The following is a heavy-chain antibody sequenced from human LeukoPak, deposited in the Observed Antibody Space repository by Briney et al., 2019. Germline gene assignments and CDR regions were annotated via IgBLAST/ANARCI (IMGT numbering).Heavy chain of an antibody. D-gene: IGHD2-8*02. CDR3: AARPPIILAGPFDY. CDR1: GFTSSNYG. CDR2: ISGSGGTT. Sequence: TGGSLRLSCAASGFTSSNYGMGWVRQAPGKGLGWVSTISGSGGTTYYADSVKGRFTISRDTSSNTLHLQMNSLRAEDTAVYYCAARPPIILAGPFDYWGQGALVTVSS. J-gene: IGHJ4*02. V-gene: IGHV3-23*01.